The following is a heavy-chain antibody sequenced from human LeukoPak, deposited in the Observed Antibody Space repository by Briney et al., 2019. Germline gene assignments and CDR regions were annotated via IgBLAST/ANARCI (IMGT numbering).Heavy chain of an antibody. Sequence: GGSLRLSCAASGFTVSSNYMSWVRQAPGKGLEWLANMNQDGTEKYYVDSVKGRFTISRDNANNSVYLEMNSLKVEDTAIYYCVRAGGIWGQGTMVTVSS. J-gene: IGHJ3*02. CDR2: MNQDGTEK. V-gene: IGHV3-7*01. CDR1: GFTVSSNY. CDR3: VRAGGI.